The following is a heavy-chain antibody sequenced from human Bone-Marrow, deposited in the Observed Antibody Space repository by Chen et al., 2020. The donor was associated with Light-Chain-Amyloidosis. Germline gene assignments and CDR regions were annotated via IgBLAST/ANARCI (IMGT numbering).Heavy chain of an antibody. J-gene: IGHJ6*02. CDR1: GFTFSSYA. CDR3: AKVKLSSGYMYYYYGMDV. Sequence: EVHLLESGGGLVQPGGSLRLSCAASGFTFSSYAMSWVRQAPGKGMEWVSAISGSGDSTYHVDSVQGRFPISRDNSKNTLYLQMNSLRAEDTAVYYCAKVKLSSGYMYYYYGMDVWGQGTTVTVSS. CDR2: ISGSGDST. V-gene: IGHV3-23*01. D-gene: IGHD3-22*01.